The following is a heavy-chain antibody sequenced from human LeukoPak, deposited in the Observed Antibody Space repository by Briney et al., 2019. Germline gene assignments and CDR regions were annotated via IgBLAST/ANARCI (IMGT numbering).Heavy chain of an antibody. CDR2: INPNSGGT. Sequence: ASVKVSCKASGYTFTGYYMHWVRQAPGQGLEWMGRINPNSGGTNYAQKFQGRVTMTRDTSISTAYMELSRLRSDDTAVYYCARDFPQRYYYGSGSLSDYWGQGTPVTVSS. D-gene: IGHD3-10*01. CDR1: GYTFTGYY. J-gene: IGHJ4*02. CDR3: ARDFPQRYYYGSGSLSDY. V-gene: IGHV1-2*06.